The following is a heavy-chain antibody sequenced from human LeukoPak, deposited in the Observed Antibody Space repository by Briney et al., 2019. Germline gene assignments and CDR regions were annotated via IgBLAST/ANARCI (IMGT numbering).Heavy chain of an antibody. CDR2: IKQDGSEK. D-gene: IGHD1-26*01. CDR3: ARGPPSGSYFSFDY. J-gene: IGHJ4*02. V-gene: IGHV3-7*01. CDR1: GFTFSSYW. Sequence: GGSLRLSCAASGFTFSSYWMSWVRQAPGKGLEWVANIKQDGSEKYYVDSVKGRFTISRDNAKNSLYLQMNSLRAEDTAVYYCARGPPSGSYFSFDYWGQGTLVTVSS.